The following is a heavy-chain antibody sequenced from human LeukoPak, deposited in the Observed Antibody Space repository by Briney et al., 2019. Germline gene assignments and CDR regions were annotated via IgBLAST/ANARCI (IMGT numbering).Heavy chain of an antibody. V-gene: IGHV3-30*02. J-gene: IGHJ4*02. D-gene: IGHD3-10*01. CDR1: GFTFSSYG. Sequence: GGSLRLSCAASGFTFSSYGMHWVRQAPGKGLEWVAYIQYDGSNERYAHSVKGRFRISRDSSKNILYLQMNSLRAEDTAVYYCARVLGGSGSYSIDYWGQGTLVTVSS. CDR3: ARVLGGSGSYSIDY. CDR2: IQYDGSNE.